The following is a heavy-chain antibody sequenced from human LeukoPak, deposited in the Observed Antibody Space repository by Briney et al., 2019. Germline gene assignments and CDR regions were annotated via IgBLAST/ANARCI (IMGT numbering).Heavy chain of an antibody. CDR3: ARGLSKWTTVVSEYFDY. CDR2: INDGGST. J-gene: IGHJ4*02. CDR1: GGSFTKHQ. V-gene: IGHV4-34*01. D-gene: IGHD4-23*01. Sequence: SETLSLTCAVYGGSFTKHQWSWIRQPPGKGLEWIGAINDGGSTNYNPSLKSRVTISVDTSKNQFSLKLSSVTAADTAVYYCARGLSKWTTVVSEYFDYWGQGTLVTVSS.